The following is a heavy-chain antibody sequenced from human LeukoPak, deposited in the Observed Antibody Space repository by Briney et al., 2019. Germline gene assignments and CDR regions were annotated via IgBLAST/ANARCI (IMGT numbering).Heavy chain of an antibody. D-gene: IGHD2-2*02. Sequence: PSETLSLTCAVYGGSFSGYYWGWIRQPPGKGLEWIGSIYYSGSTYYNPSLKSRVTISVDTSKSQFSLRLRSVTAADTAVYYCARTLYPWNFDFWGQGTLVTVSS. CDR1: GGSFSGYY. V-gene: IGHV4-34*01. CDR3: ARTLYPWNFDF. J-gene: IGHJ4*02. CDR2: IYYSGST.